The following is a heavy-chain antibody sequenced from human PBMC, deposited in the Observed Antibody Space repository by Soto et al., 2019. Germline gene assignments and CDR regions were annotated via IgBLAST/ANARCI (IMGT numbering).Heavy chain of an antibody. D-gene: IGHD2-15*01. V-gene: IGHV1-18*01. CDR2: ISAYNGNT. Sequence: QVQLVQSGAEVKKPGASVKVSCKASGYTFTNFGISWVRQAPGQGLEWMGWISAYNGNTNYAQNFQGRVTITTDTSTRTAYMELRSRRSDDTAVYYCAGEGTPLDYWGQGTLVTVSS. CDR3: AGEGTPLDY. CDR1: GYTFTNFG. J-gene: IGHJ4*02.